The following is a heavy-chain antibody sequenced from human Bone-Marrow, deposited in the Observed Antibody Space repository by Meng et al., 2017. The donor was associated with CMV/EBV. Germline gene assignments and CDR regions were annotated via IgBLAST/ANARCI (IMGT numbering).Heavy chain of an antibody. CDR1: PFSNAW. J-gene: IGHJ6*02. CDR3: TTVGWQLVDYYGMDV. Sequence: PFSNAWMSWVRQAPGKGLEWVGRIKSKTDGGTTDYAAPVKGRFTISRDDSKNTLYLQMNSLKTEDTAVYYCTTVGWQLVDYYGMDVWGQGTTVTFSS. V-gene: IGHV3-15*01. CDR2: IKSKTDGGTT. D-gene: IGHD6-6*01.